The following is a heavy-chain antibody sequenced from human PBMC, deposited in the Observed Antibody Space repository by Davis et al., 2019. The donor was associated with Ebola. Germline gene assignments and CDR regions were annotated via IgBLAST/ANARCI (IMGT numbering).Heavy chain of an antibody. D-gene: IGHD2-15*01. CDR2: IRYDGSRA. J-gene: IGHJ6*02. V-gene: IGHV3-30*02. CDR1: GSRDG. CDR3: ANDLGYCVDGSCHHYHYGMDV. Sequence: GESLKISCVASGSRDGMHWVRQAPGKGLEWVAFIRYDGSRAYYADSVQGRFSISRDNSKNTVFLQMNSLRTEDTAVYYCANDLGYCVDGSCHHYHYGMDVWGQGTTVTVSS.